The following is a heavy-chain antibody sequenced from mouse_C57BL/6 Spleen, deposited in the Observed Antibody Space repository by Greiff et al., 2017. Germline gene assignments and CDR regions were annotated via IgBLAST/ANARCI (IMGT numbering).Heavy chain of an antibody. CDR3: ARGANYYGSGFGYYAMDY. CDR1: GYSFTGYY. J-gene: IGHJ4*01. CDR2: INPSTGGT. D-gene: IGHD1-1*01. V-gene: IGHV1-42*01. Sequence: VQLQQSGPELVKPGASVKISCKASGYSFTGYYMNWVKQSPEKSLEWIGEINPSTGGTTYNQKFKDKATLTVDKSSSTAYMQLKSLTSEDSAVYYCARGANYYGSGFGYYAMDYWGQGTSVTVSS.